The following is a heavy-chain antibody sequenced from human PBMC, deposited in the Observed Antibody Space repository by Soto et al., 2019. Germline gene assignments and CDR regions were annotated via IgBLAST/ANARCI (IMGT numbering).Heavy chain of an antibody. CDR1: GFTFSSYS. CDR3: VRDGGSSYTFFDY. Sequence: GGSLRLSCAASGFTFSSYSMNWVRQAPGKGLEWVSSISSSSSYIYYADSVKGRFTISRDNAKNSLYLQMNSLRAEDTAVYYCVRDGGSSYTFFDYWGQGTLVTVSS. CDR2: ISSSSSYI. D-gene: IGHD6-6*01. J-gene: IGHJ4*02. V-gene: IGHV3-21*01.